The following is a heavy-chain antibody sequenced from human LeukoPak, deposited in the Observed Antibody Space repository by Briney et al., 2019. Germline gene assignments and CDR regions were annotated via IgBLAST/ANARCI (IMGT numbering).Heavy chain of an antibody. Sequence: SETLSLTCTISGASISTYYWSWIRQPAGKGLEWIGRIYASGNTYKNPSLESRVTMSVDTSNNQFTLNLTSVTGADTAMYYCVKDGPLGSDFWGRGTQVTVSS. V-gene: IGHV4-4*07. CDR1: GASISTYY. CDR2: IYASGNT. D-gene: IGHD2-15*01. J-gene: IGHJ4*02. CDR3: VKDGPLGSDF.